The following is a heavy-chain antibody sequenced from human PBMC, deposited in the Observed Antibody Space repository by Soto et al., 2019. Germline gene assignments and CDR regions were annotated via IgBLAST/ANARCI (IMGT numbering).Heavy chain of an antibody. CDR1: GGSISSSSYY. CDR2: IDYSGST. CDR3: ARDRGTDDS. J-gene: IGHJ4*02. Sequence: TSETLSLTCTVSGGSISSSSYYWGWIRQPPGKGLEWIGSIDYSGSTKYNPALRSRVTISVDTSKNQFSLNLKSVTAADTAVYYCARDRGTDDSWGQGTLVTVSS. V-gene: IGHV4-39*07.